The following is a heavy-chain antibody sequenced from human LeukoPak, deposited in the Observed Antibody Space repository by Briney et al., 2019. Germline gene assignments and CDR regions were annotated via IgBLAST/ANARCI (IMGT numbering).Heavy chain of an antibody. D-gene: IGHD6-13*01. CDR2: INPNSGGT. V-gene: IGHV1-2*02. CDR3: ARGKQQLAKYFQH. J-gene: IGHJ1*01. CDR1: GYTFTGYY. Sequence: ASVKVSRKASGYTFTGYYMHWVRQAPGQGLEWMGWINPNSGGTNYAQKFQGRVTMTRDTSISTAYMELSRLRSDDTAVYYCARGKQQLAKYFQHWGQGTLVTVSS.